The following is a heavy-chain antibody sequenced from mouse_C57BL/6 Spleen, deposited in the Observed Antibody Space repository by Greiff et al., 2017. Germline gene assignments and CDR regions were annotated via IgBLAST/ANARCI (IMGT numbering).Heavy chain of an antibody. CDR2: IYPRSGNT. J-gene: IGHJ4*01. CDR3: SRSSTRVTQTLDYYAMDY. V-gene: IGHV1-81*01. CDR1: GYTFTSYG. D-gene: IGHD2-5*01. Sequence: VKLVESGAELARPGASVKLSCKASGYTFTSYGISWVKQRTGQGLEWIGEIYPRSGNTYYNEKFKGKATLTADKSSSPAYMELGSLTSDDSAVYDCSRSSTRVTQTLDYYAMDYWGQGTSVTVSS.